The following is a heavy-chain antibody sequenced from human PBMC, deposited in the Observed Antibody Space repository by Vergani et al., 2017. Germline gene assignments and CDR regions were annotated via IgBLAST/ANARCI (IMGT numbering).Heavy chain of an antibody. D-gene: IGHD6-19*01. V-gene: IGHV4-39*07. CDR3: ARGTAVAGTPLDY. CDR2: IYYSGST. CDR1: GGSISSSSYY. Sequence: QLQLQESGPGLVKPSETLSLTCTVSGGSISSSSYYWGWIRQPPGKGLEWIGSIYYSGSTYYNPFLKSRVTISVDTSKNQFSLKLSSVTAADTAVYYCARGTAVAGTPLDYWGQGTLVTVSS. J-gene: IGHJ4*02.